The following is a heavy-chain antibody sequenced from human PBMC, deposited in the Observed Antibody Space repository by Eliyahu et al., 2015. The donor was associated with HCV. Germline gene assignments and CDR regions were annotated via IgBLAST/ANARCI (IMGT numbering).Heavy chain of an antibody. Sequence: EVKKPGSSVKVSCKASGGTFSSHAISWLRQAPGQGLEWMGGIIPFFGTANYAQKFQGRVTITADESTSTAYMEVSSLRSEDTAVYYCARDGSYYDSSGYYYLYWGQGTLVTVSS. CDR1: GGTFSSHA. J-gene: IGHJ4*02. V-gene: IGHV1-69*01. CDR2: IIPFFGTA. CDR3: ARDGSYYDSSGYYYLY. D-gene: IGHD3-22*01.